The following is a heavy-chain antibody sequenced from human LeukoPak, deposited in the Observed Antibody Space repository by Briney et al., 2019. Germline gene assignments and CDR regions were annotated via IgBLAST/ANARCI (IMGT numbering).Heavy chain of an antibody. Sequence: GRSLRLSCAASGFTFSSYGMHWVRQAPGKGLEWVAVISYDGSNKYYADSVKGRFTISRDNSKNTLYLQMNSLRAEDTAVYYCAKDLDYWGQGTLVTVSS. CDR3: AKDLDY. V-gene: IGHV3-30*18. CDR1: GFTFSSYG. J-gene: IGHJ4*02. CDR2: ISYDGSNK.